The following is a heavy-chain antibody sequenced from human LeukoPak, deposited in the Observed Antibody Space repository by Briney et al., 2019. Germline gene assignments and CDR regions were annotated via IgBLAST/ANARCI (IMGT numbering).Heavy chain of an antibody. CDR2: MNPNSGNT. J-gene: IGHJ4*02. D-gene: IGHD6-19*01. Sequence: GASVKVSCKASGYTFTSYDINWVRQATGQGLEWMGWMNPNSGNTGHAQKFQGRVTITRNTSISTAYMELSSLRSEDTAVYYCAVRIAVADNGVDWGQGTLVTVSS. CDR3: AVRIAVADNGVD. CDR1: GYTFTSYD. V-gene: IGHV1-8*03.